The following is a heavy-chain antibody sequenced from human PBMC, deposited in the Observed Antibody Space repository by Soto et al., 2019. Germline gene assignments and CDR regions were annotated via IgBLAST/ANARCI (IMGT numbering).Heavy chain of an antibody. V-gene: IGHV4-34*01. J-gene: IGHJ6*02. D-gene: IGHD6-13*01. Sequence: SEALSLTCAVYGGPFSGYYWSWIRQPPGKGLEWIGEINHSGSTNYDPSLKSRVTISVDTSKNQFSLKLSSVTAADTAVYYCARAPYSSSWYIYYYYYYGMDVWGQGTKVTVSS. CDR2: INHSGST. CDR3: ARAPYSSSWYIYYYYYYGMDV. CDR1: GGPFSGYY.